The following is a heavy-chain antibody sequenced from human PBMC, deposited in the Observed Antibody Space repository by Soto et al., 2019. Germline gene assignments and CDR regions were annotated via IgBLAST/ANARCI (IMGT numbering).Heavy chain of an antibody. V-gene: IGHV3-9*01. J-gene: IGHJ4*02. CDR2: ISWNIIST. Sequence: GGSLRLSCVASGFTFDDFAMHWVRQAPGKGLEWVSGISWNIISTGYADSVKGRFTISRDNAKNSLYLQMDSLKVEDTALYFCVRKGRSTWSFDYWGQGTQVTVSS. CDR3: VRKGRSTWSFDY. D-gene: IGHD6-6*01. CDR1: GFTFDDFA.